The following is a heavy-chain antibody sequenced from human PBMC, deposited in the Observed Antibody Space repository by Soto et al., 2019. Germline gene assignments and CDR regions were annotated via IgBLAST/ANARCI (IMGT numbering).Heavy chain of an antibody. CDR3: ARSHVISRGYYYYYMDV. D-gene: IGHD2-2*01. V-gene: IGHV1-18*01. J-gene: IGHJ6*03. CDR1: GYTFTSYG. CDR2: ISAYNGNT. Sequence: QVQLVQSGAEVKKPGASVKVSCKASGYTFTSYGISWVRQAPGQGLEWMGWISAYNGNTNSAQKLQGRVTMTTDTSTSTAYIELRSLRSDDTAVYYCARSHVISRGYYYYYMDVWGKGTTVTVSS.